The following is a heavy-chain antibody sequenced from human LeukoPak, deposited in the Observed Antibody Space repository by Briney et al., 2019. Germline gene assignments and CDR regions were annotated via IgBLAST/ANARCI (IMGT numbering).Heavy chain of an antibody. D-gene: IGHD3-22*01. CDR2: INPNSGGT. Sequence: GASVKVSCKASGYTFTGYYMHWVRQAPGQGLEWMGWINPNSGGTNYAQKFQGRVTMTRDTSTSTVYMELSSLTSEDTAVYYCARSAYYESSGYYYGYWGQGTLVTVSS. J-gene: IGHJ4*02. V-gene: IGHV1-2*02. CDR3: ARSAYYESSGYYYGY. CDR1: GYTFTGYY.